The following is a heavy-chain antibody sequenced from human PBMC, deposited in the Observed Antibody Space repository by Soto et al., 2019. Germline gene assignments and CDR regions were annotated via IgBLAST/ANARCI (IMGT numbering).Heavy chain of an antibody. CDR3: ARGRYGDY. Sequence: QVHLVQSGAEVKKPGASVKVSCKGSGYTFTSYGITWVRQAPGQGLEWMGWISADNGNTDYAQRLQGRVTVTRDTSTSTAYMELRSLRSADTAVYYCARGRYGDYWGQGALVTVSS. CDR1: GYTFTSYG. V-gene: IGHV1-18*01. J-gene: IGHJ4*02. D-gene: IGHD1-1*01. CDR2: ISADNGNT.